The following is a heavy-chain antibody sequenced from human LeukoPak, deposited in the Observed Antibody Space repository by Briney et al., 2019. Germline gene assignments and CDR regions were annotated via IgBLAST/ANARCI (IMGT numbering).Heavy chain of an antibody. CDR3: AKDSGRLGVREVFDF. CDR1: GFTFRNYW. J-gene: IGHJ3*01. D-gene: IGHD7-27*01. Sequence: GGSLRLSCAASGFTFRNYWMGWVRQAPGKGLEWVANTKPDGSAEYYADSVRGRFTTSRDNANNFLYLQMNSLRAEDTAVYFCAKDSGRLGVREVFDFCGQGTMVTVSS. CDR2: TKPDGSAE. V-gene: IGHV3-7*03.